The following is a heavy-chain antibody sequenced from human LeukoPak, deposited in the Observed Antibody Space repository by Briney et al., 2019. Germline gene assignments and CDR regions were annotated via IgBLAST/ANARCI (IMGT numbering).Heavy chain of an antibody. D-gene: IGHD1-26*01. CDR2: MNSDGRTT. V-gene: IGHV3-74*01. Sequence: SGGSLRLSCAASGFTLSSYWMHWVRQAPGKGLVWVSRMNSDGRTTNYADSVKGRFTISRDNAKNTLYLQMNSPRVEDPAVYYCARGYSGVGASPLFDYWGQGTLVTVSS. CDR3: ARGYSGVGASPLFDY. J-gene: IGHJ4*02. CDR1: GFTLSSYW.